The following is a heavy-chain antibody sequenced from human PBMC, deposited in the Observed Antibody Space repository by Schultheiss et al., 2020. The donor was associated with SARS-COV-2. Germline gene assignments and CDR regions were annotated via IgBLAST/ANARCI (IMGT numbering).Heavy chain of an antibody. J-gene: IGHJ4*02. D-gene: IGHD3-10*01. CDR1: GGSISSSSYY. V-gene: IGHV4-39*07. Sequence: SETLSLTCTVSGGSISSSSYYWGWIRQPPGKGLEWIGSIYYSGSTYYNPSLKSRVTISVDTSKNQFSLKLSSVTAADTAVYYCARQIYYAADYWGQGTLVTVSS. CDR3: ARQIYYAADY. CDR2: IYYSGST.